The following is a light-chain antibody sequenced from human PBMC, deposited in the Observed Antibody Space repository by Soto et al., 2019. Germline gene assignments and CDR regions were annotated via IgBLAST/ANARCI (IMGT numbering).Light chain of an antibody. CDR2: GAS. CDR1: QSISSW. J-gene: IGKJ5*01. CDR3: QQYNGFSIT. V-gene: IGKV1-5*01. Sequence: DIQMTQSPSTLSASVGDRVTITCRASQSISSWLAWYRQKPGKAPKFLIYGASSLASGVPSRFSGSGSGTEFTLTISSLQPDDFATYYCQQYNGFSITFGQGTRLEIK.